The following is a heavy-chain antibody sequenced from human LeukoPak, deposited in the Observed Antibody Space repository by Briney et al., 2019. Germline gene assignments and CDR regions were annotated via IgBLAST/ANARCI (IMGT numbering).Heavy chain of an antibody. CDR1: GGSISSYY. CDR2: IYYSGST. Sequence: SETLSLTCTVSGGSISSYYWSWIRRPPGKGLEWIGYIYYSGSTNYNPSLKSRVTISVDTSKNQFSLKLSSVTAADTAVYYCASEVAVTTSGDAFDIWGQGTMVTVSS. D-gene: IGHD4-17*01. CDR3: ASEVAVTTSGDAFDI. V-gene: IGHV4-59*01. J-gene: IGHJ3*02.